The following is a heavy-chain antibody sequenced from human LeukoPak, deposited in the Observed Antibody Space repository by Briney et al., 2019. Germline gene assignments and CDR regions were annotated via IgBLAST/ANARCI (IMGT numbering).Heavy chain of an antibody. CDR1: GYTFINYG. D-gene: IGHD6-6*01. CDR2: ISNSNGNA. V-gene: IGHV1-18*01. Sequence: GASVKVSCKASGYTFINYGISWVRQAPGQGLEWVGWISNSNGNANYAQKFQGRVTITTDTSTSTAFMELRNLRSDDTAVYYCARDEKLQWFDPWGRGTLVTVSS. CDR3: ARDEKLQWFDP. J-gene: IGHJ5*02.